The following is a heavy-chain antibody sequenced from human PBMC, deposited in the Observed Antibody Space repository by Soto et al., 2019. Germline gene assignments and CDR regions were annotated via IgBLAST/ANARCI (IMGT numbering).Heavy chain of an antibody. CDR3: ATDRKGYDILTGYPVYYYGMDV. D-gene: IGHD3-9*01. Sequence: SVKVSCKASGGSFSNFGISWVRQAPGQGLEWMGGIVPVFGRPNYAQRFRGRLTMTEDTSTDTAYMELSSLRSEDTAVYYCATDRKGYDILTGYPVYYYGMDVWGQGTTVTVSS. J-gene: IGHJ6*02. CDR2: IVPVFGRP. CDR1: GGSFSNFG. V-gene: IGHV1-69*06.